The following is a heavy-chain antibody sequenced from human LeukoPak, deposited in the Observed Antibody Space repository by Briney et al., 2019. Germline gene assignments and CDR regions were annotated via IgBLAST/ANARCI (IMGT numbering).Heavy chain of an antibody. CDR2: INHNGST. CDR3: ARFRPRIVGTTEAPADY. Sequence: SETLSLTCAVYGGSFSGYYWSWIRQPPGKGLEWIGEINHNGSTNYNPSLKSRVTISVGTSKNQFSLKLSSVTAADTAVYYCARFRPRIVGTTEAPADYWGQGTLVTVSS. J-gene: IGHJ4*02. V-gene: IGHV4-34*01. CDR1: GGSFSGYY. D-gene: IGHD1-26*01.